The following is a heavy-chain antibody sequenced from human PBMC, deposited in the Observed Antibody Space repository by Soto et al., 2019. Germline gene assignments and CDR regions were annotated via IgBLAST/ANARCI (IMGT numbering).Heavy chain of an antibody. J-gene: IGHJ6*02. CDR2: TYYRSRWYN. D-gene: IGHD4-17*01. V-gene: IGHV6-1*01. Sequence: SQTLSLTCAISGDSVSSNSAAWNWIRLSPSKGLEWLARTYYRSRWYNDYAVSVRSRITVNPDTSKNQFSLQLTSVTPEDTAVYYCARPYGDSQYYYYGMDVWGQGTTVTVSS. CDR3: ARPYGDSQYYYYGMDV. CDR1: GDSVSSNSAA.